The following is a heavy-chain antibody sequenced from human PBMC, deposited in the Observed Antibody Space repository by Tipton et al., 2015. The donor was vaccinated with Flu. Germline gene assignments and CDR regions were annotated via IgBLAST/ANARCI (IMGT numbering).Heavy chain of an antibody. CDR3: ARDLRGYSGYTGGDAFDM. D-gene: IGHD5-12*01. CDR2: IYYSGST. J-gene: IGHJ3*02. CDR1: GGSISSGGYY. V-gene: IGHV4-31*03. Sequence: GLVKPSQTLSLTCTVSGGSISSGGYYWSWIRQHPGKGLEWIGYIYYSGSTNYNASLESRVTLSRDTSKNHISLRLTSATAADTALYYCARDLRGYSGYTGGDAFDMWGRGIMVFVSS.